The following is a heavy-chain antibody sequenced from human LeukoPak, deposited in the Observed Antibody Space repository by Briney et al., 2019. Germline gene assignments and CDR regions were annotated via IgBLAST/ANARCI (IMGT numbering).Heavy chain of an antibody. J-gene: IGHJ6*02. CDR3: ARDRGDYGDPNYGMDV. Sequence: PGGSLRLSCAASGFTFSSYDMHWVRQATGKGLEWVSAIGTAGDTYYPGSVKGRFTISRENAKNSLYLQMNSLRAEDPAVYYCARDRGDYGDPNYGMDVWGQGTTVTVSS. CDR1: GFTFSSYD. CDR2: IGTAGDT. D-gene: IGHD4-17*01. V-gene: IGHV3-13*01.